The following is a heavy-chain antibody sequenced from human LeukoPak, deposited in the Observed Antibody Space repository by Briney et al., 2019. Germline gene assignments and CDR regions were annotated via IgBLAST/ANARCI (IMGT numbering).Heavy chain of an antibody. CDR1: GGSISSYY. D-gene: IGHD2-15*01. V-gene: IGHV4-59*01. CDR3: ARSSHRYCSGGSCYSDGMDV. CDR2: IYYSGST. Sequence: KPSETLSLTCTVSGGSISSYYWSWIRQPPGKGLEWIGYIYYSGSTNYNPFLKSRVTISVDTSKNQFSLKLSSVTAADTAVYYCARSSHRYCSGGSCYSDGMDVWGQGTTVTVSS. J-gene: IGHJ6*02.